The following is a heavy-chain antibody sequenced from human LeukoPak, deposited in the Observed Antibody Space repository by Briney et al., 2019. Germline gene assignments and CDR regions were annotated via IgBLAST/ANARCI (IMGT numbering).Heavy chain of an antibody. CDR1: GYTFTGYY. CDR2: INPNSGGT. D-gene: IGHD2-2*01. CDR3: ARASSYCSSTSCYWGEDDY. V-gene: IGHV1-2*02. Sequence: GASVKVSCKASGYTFTGYYMHWVRQAPGQGLEWMGWINPNSGGTNYAQKLQGRVTMTTDTSTSTAYMELRSLRSDDTAVYYCARASSYCSSTSCYWGEDDYWGQGTLVTVSS. J-gene: IGHJ4*02.